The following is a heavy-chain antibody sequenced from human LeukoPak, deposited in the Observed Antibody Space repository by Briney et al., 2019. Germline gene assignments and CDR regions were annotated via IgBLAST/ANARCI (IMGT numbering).Heavy chain of an antibody. CDR3: AKDGGGYCSGGSCYSVGYMDV. D-gene: IGHD2-15*01. CDR2: IWYGGSNK. J-gene: IGHJ6*03. Sequence: PGGSLRLSCAASGFTFSNYGMHWVRQAPGKGLEWVAVIWYGGSNKYYADSVKGRFTISRDNSKNTLYLQMNSLRDEDTAVYYCAKDGGGYCSGGSCYSVGYMDVWGKGTTVTVSS. CDR1: GFTFSNYG. V-gene: IGHV3-30*02.